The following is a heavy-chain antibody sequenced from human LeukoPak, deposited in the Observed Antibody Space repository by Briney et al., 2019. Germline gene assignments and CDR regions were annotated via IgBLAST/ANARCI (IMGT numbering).Heavy chain of an antibody. D-gene: IGHD3-10*01. J-gene: IGHJ4*02. V-gene: IGHV3-7*04. CDR2: IKEDGSEK. Sequence: GGSLRLSCAASGSTFSSYWMSWVRQAPGKGLEWVANIKEDGSEKDYVDSVKGRFTISRDNAKNSLYLQMNSLRAEDTAVYYCARGLWGLDYWGQGTLVTVSS. CDR3: ARGLWGLDY. CDR1: GSTFSSYW.